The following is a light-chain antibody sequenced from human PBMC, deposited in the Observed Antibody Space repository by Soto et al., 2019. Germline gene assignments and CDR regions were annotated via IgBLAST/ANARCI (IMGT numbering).Light chain of an antibody. CDR2: GAS. Sequence: IVMTQSPATLSVSPGERANLSCRASQSVGTKLAWYQQTPGQAPRLLIYGASNRATGVPARISGSVSGTEFPLTIARLQSEDFAVYYCQQYSSWLWTFGQGTKVDIK. CDR3: QQYSSWLWT. J-gene: IGKJ1*01. V-gene: IGKV3-15*01. CDR1: QSVGTK.